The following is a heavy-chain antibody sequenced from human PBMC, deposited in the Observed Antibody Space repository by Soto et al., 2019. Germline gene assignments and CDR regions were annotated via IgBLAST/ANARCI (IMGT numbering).Heavy chain of an antibody. D-gene: IGHD3-22*01. V-gene: IGHV5-51*01. CDR3: ARQAYHYDTYSFGY. Sequence: XESLKISCKASGDTFTSYWIGWVRQMPGKGLEWMGIIYPSNSETRFSPSFQGQVTLSADKSIFTAYLQWSSLKASDTAIYYCARQAYHYDTYSFGYWGQGNLVTVSS. J-gene: IGHJ4*02. CDR1: GDTFTSYW. CDR2: IYPSNSET.